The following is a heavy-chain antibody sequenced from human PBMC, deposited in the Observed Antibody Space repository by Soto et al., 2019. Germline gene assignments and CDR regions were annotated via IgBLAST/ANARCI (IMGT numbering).Heavy chain of an antibody. CDR2: VNHSGST. D-gene: IGHD7-27*01. Sequence: SETLSLTCAVYGGSFSGYYWTWVRQPPGKGLEWIGDVNHSGSTNQNPSLKSRVTISVDTSKNQFSLKLKSVTAADTAVYFCASDSTGWFDPWGQGTLVTVSS. V-gene: IGHV4-34*01. CDR3: ASDSTGWFDP. CDR1: GGSFSGYY. J-gene: IGHJ5*02.